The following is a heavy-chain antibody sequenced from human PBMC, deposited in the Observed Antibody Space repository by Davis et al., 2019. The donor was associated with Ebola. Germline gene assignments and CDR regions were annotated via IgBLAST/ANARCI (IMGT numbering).Heavy chain of an antibody. CDR3: ARDLVVVVPAATNSLDY. Sequence: GESLKISCAASGFTFSSYWMHWVRQAPGKGLVWVSRINSDGSSTSYADSVKGRFTISRDNSKNTLYLQMNSLRAEDTAVYYCARDLVVVVPAATNSLDYWGQGTLVTVSS. V-gene: IGHV3-74*01. J-gene: IGHJ4*02. D-gene: IGHD2-2*01. CDR1: GFTFSSYW. CDR2: INSDGSST.